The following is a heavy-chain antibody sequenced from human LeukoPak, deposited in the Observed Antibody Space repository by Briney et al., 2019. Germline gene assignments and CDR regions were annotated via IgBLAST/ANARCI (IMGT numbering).Heavy chain of an antibody. CDR1: GFTFSSYS. CDR2: IGAAGSTI. CDR3: AKAGYSSSWYWGGFDY. Sequence: GGSLRLSCAASGFTFSSYSMNWVRQAPGKGLEWVSYIGAAGSTIYYADSVKGRFTISRDNSKNTLYLQMNSLRAEDTAVYYCAKAGYSSSWYWGGFDYWGQGTLVTVSS. V-gene: IGHV3-48*01. D-gene: IGHD6-13*01. J-gene: IGHJ4*02.